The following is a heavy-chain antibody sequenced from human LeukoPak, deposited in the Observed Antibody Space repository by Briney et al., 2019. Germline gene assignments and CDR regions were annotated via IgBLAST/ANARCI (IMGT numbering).Heavy chain of an antibody. V-gene: IGHV3-21*01. CDR2: ISGSSRHI. J-gene: IGHJ1*01. Sequence: GGSLRLSCAASGFTFSDYFMNWVCQAPGKGLEYVSSISGSSRHIYYADSVKGRFTISRDNTKSSLYLQMSSLRVEDMAVYYCARGYCGGDCYGDWGQGTLVTVSS. CDR3: ARGYCGGDCYGD. D-gene: IGHD2-21*02. CDR1: GFTFSDYF.